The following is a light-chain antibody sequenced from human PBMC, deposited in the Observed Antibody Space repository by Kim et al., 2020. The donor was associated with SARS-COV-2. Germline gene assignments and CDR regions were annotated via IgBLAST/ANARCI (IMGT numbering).Light chain of an antibody. CDR2: AAS. CDR1: QSISSY. V-gene: IGKV1-39*01. CDR3: QQSYSTPFT. J-gene: IGKJ4*02. Sequence: DIQMTQSPSSLSASVGDRVTITCRASQSISSYLNWYQQKPGKAPKLLIYAASSLQSGVPSRFSGSGSGTDFTLTISSLQPEDFATYYCQQSYSTPFTMGGGTRV.